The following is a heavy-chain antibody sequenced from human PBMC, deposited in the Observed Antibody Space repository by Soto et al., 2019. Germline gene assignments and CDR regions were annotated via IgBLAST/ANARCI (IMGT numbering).Heavy chain of an antibody. Sequence: SETLSLTCTVSGGSISSYYWSWIRQPSGKGLEWIGYIYYSGSTNYNPSLKSRVTISVDTSKNQFSLKLSSVTAADTAVYYCARTTVTTSGRYYYYYGMDVWGQGTTVTVS. CDR2: IYYSGST. J-gene: IGHJ6*02. V-gene: IGHV4-59*01. CDR3: ARTTVTTSGRYYYYYGMDV. D-gene: IGHD4-17*01. CDR1: GGSISSYY.